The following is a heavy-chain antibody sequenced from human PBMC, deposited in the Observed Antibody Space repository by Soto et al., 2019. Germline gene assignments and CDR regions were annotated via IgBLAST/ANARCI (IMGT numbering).Heavy chain of an antibody. CDR3: ARGRELELPGAYDI. D-gene: IGHD1-1*01. CDR1: GDSVKSGAYY. CDR2: MSYGGST. V-gene: IGHV4-61*03. J-gene: IGHJ3*02. Sequence: QVQLQESGPGLVRPSETLSLTCTVSGDSVKSGAYYWTWLRQSPGKGLEWIGSMSYGGSTNYNPSLKSRVTISGDTSKKHFSLNLRSVTAADTAVYYCARGRELELPGAYDIWGQGTKVTVSS.